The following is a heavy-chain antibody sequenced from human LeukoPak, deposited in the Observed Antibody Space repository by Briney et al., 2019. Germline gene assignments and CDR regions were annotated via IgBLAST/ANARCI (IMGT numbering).Heavy chain of an antibody. D-gene: IGHD6-13*01. CDR1: GGTFSSYA. Sequence: GSSVKVSCKASGGTFSSYAISWVRQVPGQGLEWMGGIIPIFGTANYAQKFQGRVTITADESTSTAYMELSSLRSEDTAVYYCAREVAAAGYYFDYWGQGTLVTVSS. J-gene: IGHJ4*02. CDR2: IIPIFGTA. V-gene: IGHV1-69*01. CDR3: AREVAAAGYYFDY.